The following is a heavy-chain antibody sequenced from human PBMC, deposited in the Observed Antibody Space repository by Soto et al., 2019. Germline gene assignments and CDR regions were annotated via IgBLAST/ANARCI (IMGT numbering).Heavy chain of an antibody. CDR3: ARQNGPTDLIH. V-gene: IGHV3-33*01. CDR2: IWYDGSNK. J-gene: IGHJ4*02. Sequence: GGSLRLSCAASGFTFSSYGMHWVRQAPGKGLEWVAVIWYDGSNKYYADSVKGRFTISRDNSKNTLYLQMNSLRAEDTAVYYCARQNGPTDLIHWGQGTLVTVSS. CDR1: GFTFSSYG. D-gene: IGHD2-8*01.